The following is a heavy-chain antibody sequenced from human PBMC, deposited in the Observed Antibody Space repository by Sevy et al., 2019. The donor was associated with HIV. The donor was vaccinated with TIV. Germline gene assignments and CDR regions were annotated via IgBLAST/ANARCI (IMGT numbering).Heavy chain of an antibody. D-gene: IGHD3-22*01. CDR3: ATPQSYDSSGYLKD. CDR2: ISAYNGNT. Sequence: ASVKVSCKASGYTFTSYGISWVRQAPGQGLEWMGWISAYNGNTNYAQKLQGRVTMTTDTSTSTAYMELRSLRSDDTAVYYCATPQSYDSSGYLKDWGQGTLVTVSS. CDR1: GYTFTSYG. V-gene: IGHV1-18*01. J-gene: IGHJ4*02.